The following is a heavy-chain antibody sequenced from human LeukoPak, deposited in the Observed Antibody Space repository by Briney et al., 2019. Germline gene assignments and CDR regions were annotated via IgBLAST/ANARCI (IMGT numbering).Heavy chain of an antibody. V-gene: IGHV1-18*04. Sequence: ASVTVSCKASGYTFTGYYIHLVRQAPGQGLEWMGWISAYNGNTNYAQKLQGRVTMTTDTSTSTAYMELRSLRSDDTAVYYCARGGVGATRGYFDYWGQGTLVTVSS. CDR2: ISAYNGNT. D-gene: IGHD1-26*01. CDR3: ARGGVGATRGYFDY. J-gene: IGHJ4*02. CDR1: GYTFTGYY.